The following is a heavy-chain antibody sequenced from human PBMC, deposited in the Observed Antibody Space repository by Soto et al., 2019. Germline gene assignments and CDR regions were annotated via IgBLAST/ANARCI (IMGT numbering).Heavy chain of an antibody. Sequence: QVQLQESGPGLVKPSQTLSLTCTVSGGSISSGGYYWSWIRQHPGKGLEWIGYIYYSGSTYYNPSLKSRVTISVDPSKNQFSLKLSSVTAADTAVYYCARVKVPAAKYGMDVWGQGTTVTVSS. CDR3: ARVKVPAAKYGMDV. CDR2: IYYSGST. D-gene: IGHD2-2*01. CDR1: GGSISSGGYY. V-gene: IGHV4-31*03. J-gene: IGHJ6*02.